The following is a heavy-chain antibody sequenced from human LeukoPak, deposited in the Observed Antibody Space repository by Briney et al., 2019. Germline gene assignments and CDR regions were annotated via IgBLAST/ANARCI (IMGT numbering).Heavy chain of an antibody. CDR1: GGTFSSYA. D-gene: IGHD5-24*01. Sequence: ASVKVSCKASGGTFSSYAISWVRQAPGQGLEWMGRIIPILGIANYAQKFQGRVTITADKSTSTAYMELSSLRSEDTAVYYCARGRDGYKLPPDYWGQGTLVTVSS. J-gene: IGHJ4*02. CDR2: IIPILGIA. CDR3: ARGRDGYKLPPDY. V-gene: IGHV1-69*04.